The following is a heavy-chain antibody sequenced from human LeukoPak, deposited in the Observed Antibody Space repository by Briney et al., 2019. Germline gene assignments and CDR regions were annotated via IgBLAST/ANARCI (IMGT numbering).Heavy chain of an antibody. D-gene: IGHD6-19*01. CDR2: IYYSGST. J-gene: IGHJ6*02. CDR3: ARAPGYSSGWYQYYYGMDV. Sequence: PSETLSLTCTVSGGSIRSTSYYWGWIRQPPGKGLEWIGSIYYSGSTYYNPSLKSRVTISVDTSKNQFSLKLSSVTAADTAVYYCARAPGYSSGWYQYYYGMDVWGQGTTVTVSS. V-gene: IGHV4-39*07. CDR1: GGSIRSTSYY.